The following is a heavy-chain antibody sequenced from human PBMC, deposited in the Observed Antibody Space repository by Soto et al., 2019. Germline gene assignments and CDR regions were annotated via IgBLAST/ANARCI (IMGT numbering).Heavy chain of an antibody. V-gene: IGHV5-51*05. CDR2: IYPGDSDT. CDR1: GYSFPSYC. CDR3: RALAIDTDCFDS. J-gene: IGHJ5*01. Sequence: GESLKISCTGSGYSFPSYCIGWVRQMPRKGLEWMGIIYPGDSDTRYSPSFQGQVTISADKSISTAYLQWSSLKASDTATSYSRALAIDTDCFDSGGHGTLLT. D-gene: IGHD2-15*01.